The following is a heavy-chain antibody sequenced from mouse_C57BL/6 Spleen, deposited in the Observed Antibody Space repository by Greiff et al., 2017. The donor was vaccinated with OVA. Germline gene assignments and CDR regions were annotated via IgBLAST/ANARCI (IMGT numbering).Heavy chain of an antibody. CDR3: ARLLLHYYAMDN. Sequence: VQLQQSGPELVQPGASVKIPCKASGYTFTDYNMDWVKQSHGKSLEWIGDINPNNGGTIDNQKFKGKATLTVDKSSSTAYMELRSLTSEDTAVYYCARLLLHYYAMDNWGQGTSDTVAS. V-gene: IGHV1-18*01. J-gene: IGHJ4*01. D-gene: IGHD1-1*01. CDR2: INPNNGGT. CDR1: GYTFTDYN.